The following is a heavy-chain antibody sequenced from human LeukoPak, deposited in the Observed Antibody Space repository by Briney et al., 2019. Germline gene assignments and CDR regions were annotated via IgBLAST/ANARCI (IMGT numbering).Heavy chain of an antibody. D-gene: IGHD3-10*02. CDR3: AELGITMIGGV. Sequence: PRGPLRLSCAASGFTFSSYSMNWVRQAPGKGLEWVSSISSSSSTIYYADSVKGRFTISRDNAKNSLYLQMNSLRAEDTAVYYCAELGITMIGGVWGKGTTVTISS. CDR2: ISSSSSTI. V-gene: IGHV3-48*04. CDR1: GFTFSSYS. J-gene: IGHJ6*04.